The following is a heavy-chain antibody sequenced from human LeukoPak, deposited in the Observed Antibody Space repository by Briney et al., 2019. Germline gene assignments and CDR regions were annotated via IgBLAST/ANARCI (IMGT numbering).Heavy chain of an antibody. Sequence: GGSLRLSCAASGFTVSSNYMSWVRQAPGKGLEWVSVIYSGGSTYYADSVKGRFTISRDNSKNTLYLQMNSLRAEDTAVYYCARETVRGVFDYWGQGTLVTVSS. CDR2: IYSGGST. D-gene: IGHD3-10*01. V-gene: IGHV3-53*01. CDR3: ARETVRGVFDY. CDR1: GFTVSSNY. J-gene: IGHJ4*02.